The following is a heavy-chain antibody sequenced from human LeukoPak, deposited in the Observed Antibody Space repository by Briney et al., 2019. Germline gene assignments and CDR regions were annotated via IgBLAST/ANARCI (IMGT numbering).Heavy chain of an antibody. Sequence: PGRSLRLSCAASGFTFSSRWMHWVRQAPGKGLVWVSRINSDVSSAGYADSVKGRFAISRDDAKNTLYLQMNSLRAEDTAVYYCARGWLRSDYCFDSWGQGTLVTVSS. CDR2: INSDVSSA. J-gene: IGHJ4*02. CDR1: GFTFSSRW. D-gene: IGHD5-12*01. V-gene: IGHV3-74*01. CDR3: ARGWLRSDYCFDS.